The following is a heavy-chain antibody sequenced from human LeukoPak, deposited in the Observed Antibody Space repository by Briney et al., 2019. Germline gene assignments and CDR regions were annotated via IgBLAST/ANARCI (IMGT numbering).Heavy chain of an antibody. Sequence: SVKVSCKASGGTFSSYAISWVRQAPGQGLEWMGRIIPIFGIANYAQKFQGRVTITADKSTSTAYMELSSLRSEDTAVYYCARLPGYSSGWSDDYWGQGTLVTVSS. D-gene: IGHD6-19*01. V-gene: IGHV1-69*04. J-gene: IGHJ4*02. CDR2: IIPIFGIA. CDR1: GGTFSSYA. CDR3: ARLPGYSSGWSDDY.